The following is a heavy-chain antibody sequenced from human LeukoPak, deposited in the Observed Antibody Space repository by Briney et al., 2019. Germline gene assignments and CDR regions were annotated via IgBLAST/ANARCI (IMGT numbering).Heavy chain of an antibody. CDR3: ARPLLWFGELSLGSYYGMDV. CDR2: ISSSSSYI. V-gene: IGHV3-21*01. D-gene: IGHD3-10*01. CDR1: GFTFSTYS. Sequence: GGSLRLSCAASGFTFSTYSMNWVRQAPGKGLEWVSSISSSSSYIYYEDSVKGRFTISRDNAKNSLYLQMNSLRAEDTAVYYCARPLLWFGELSLGSYYGMDVWGQGTTVTVSS. J-gene: IGHJ6*02.